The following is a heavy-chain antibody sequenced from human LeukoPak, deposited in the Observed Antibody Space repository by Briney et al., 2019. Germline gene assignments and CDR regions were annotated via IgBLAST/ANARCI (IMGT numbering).Heavy chain of an antibody. CDR1: GGSISSSSYY. D-gene: IGHD3-22*01. V-gene: IGHV4-39*01. CDR2: IYYSGST. J-gene: IGHJ4*02. Sequence: SETLSLTCTVSGGSISSSSYYWGWIRQPPGKGLEWIGSIYYSGSTYYNPSLKSRVTISVDTSKNQFSLKPSSVTAADTAVYYCARLTVNYYDSSGYYYFDYWGQGTLVTVSS. CDR3: ARLTVNYYDSSGYYYFDY.